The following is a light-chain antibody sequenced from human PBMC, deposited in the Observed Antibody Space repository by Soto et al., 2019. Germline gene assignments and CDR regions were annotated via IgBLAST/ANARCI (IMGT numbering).Light chain of an antibody. J-gene: IGLJ1*01. CDR3: QSYDSTLSARYV. CDR1: GSNIGAPFD. Sequence: QSVLTQPPSVSGAPGQRVTISCTGSGSNIGAPFDVHWYQQLPGTAPKLVIYANKNRPSGVPDRFSGSKSGTSASLAITGLQADDEADYYCQSYDSTLSARYVFGTGTKVTVL. CDR2: ANK. V-gene: IGLV1-40*01.